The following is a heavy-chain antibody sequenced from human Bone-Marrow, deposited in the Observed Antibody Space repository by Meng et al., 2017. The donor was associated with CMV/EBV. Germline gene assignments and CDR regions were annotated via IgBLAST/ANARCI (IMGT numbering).Heavy chain of an antibody. D-gene: IGHD6-6*01. CDR3: ASSIAAHPVLFDY. CDR2: ISSSSRYI. CDR1: GFTFSGYS. V-gene: IGHV3-21*06. J-gene: IGHJ4*02. Sequence: GGSLRLSCAASGFTFSGYSMNWVRQAPGKGLEWVSMISSSSRYIYYADSVKGRFTISRDNDKNLLYLQMNSLRAEDTAVYYCASSIAAHPVLFDYWGQGTRVTGSS.